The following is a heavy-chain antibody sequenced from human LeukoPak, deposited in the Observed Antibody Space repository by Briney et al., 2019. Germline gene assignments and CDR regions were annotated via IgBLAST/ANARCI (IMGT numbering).Heavy chain of an antibody. V-gene: IGHV1-46*01. Sequence: GASVKVSCKASGYTFTSYYMHWVRQAPGQGLEWMGIINPSGGGTSYPQKFQGRVTMTRDTSTSTVYLELSSLRSEDTAVYYCARDVGATAFDYWGQGTLVTVSS. J-gene: IGHJ4*02. D-gene: IGHD1-26*01. CDR2: INPSGGGT. CDR3: ARDVGATAFDY. CDR1: GYTFTSYY.